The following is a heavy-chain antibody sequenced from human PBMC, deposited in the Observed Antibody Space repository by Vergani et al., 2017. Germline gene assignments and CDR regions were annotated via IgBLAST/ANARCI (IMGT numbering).Heavy chain of an antibody. CDR2: INHSGST. D-gene: IGHD3-16*02. CDR1: GGSFSGYY. Sequence: QVQLQQWGAGLLKPSETLSLTCAVYGGSFSGYYWSWIRQPPGKGLEWIGEINHSGSTNYNPSLKSRVTISVDTSKNQFSLKLSSVTAADTAVYYCASSYDYIWGSYRSNWFDPWGQGTLVTVSS. CDR3: ASSYDYIWGSYRSNWFDP. V-gene: IGHV4-34*01. J-gene: IGHJ5*02.